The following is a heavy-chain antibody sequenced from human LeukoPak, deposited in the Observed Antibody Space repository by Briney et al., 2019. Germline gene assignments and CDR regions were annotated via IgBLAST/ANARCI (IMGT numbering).Heavy chain of an antibody. CDR3: AREGQWLPDWFDP. CDR2: IHYSGST. Sequence: SETLSLTCTVSGGSISSYYWSWIRQPAGQGLEWIGYIHYSGSTNYNPSLKSRVTISLDMSKNQFSLKLNSVTAADTAVYYCAREGQWLPDWFDPWGQGTLVTVSS. V-gene: IGHV4-59*01. CDR1: GGSISSYY. J-gene: IGHJ5*02. D-gene: IGHD6-19*01.